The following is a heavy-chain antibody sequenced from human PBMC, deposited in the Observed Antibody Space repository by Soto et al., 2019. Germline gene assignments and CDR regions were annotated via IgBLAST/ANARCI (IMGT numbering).Heavy chain of an antibody. CDR3: AKAQWLLGGDYFDS. J-gene: IGHJ4*02. CDR2: IADTIGTT. Sequence: GGSLRLSGEASGFYFSVYAMAWVRQAPGKGLEWVSTIADTIGTTYYADSVKGRFTLSRDISRNTLFLQMNSLRVEDTAVYYCAKAQWLLGGDYFDSWGQGILVTVSS. D-gene: IGHD3-22*01. CDR1: GFYFSVYA. V-gene: IGHV3-23*01.